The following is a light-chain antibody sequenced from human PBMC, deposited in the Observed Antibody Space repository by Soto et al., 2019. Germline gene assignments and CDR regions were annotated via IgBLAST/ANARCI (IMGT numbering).Light chain of an antibody. CDR3: CSYGGIYNMI. CDR1: SSDIGGYNY. Sequence: QSALTQPPCASGSPGQSVSISCTGTSSDIGGYNYVSWYQQHPGKAPKLIIYEVNKRPSGVPDRVSGSKSGNTASLTVSGLQAEDEADYYCCSYGGIYNMIFGGGTKLTVL. V-gene: IGLV2-8*01. CDR2: EVN. J-gene: IGLJ2*01.